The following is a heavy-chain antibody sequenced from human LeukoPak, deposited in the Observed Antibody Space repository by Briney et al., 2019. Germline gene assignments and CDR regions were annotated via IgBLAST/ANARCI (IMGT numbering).Heavy chain of an antibody. CDR1: GYTFTSYG. V-gene: IGHV1-18*01. Sequence: ASVKVSCKASGYTFTSYGISWVRQAPGQGLEWMGWISAYNGNTNYAQKLQGRVTMTTDTSTSTAYMELRSLRSDDTAVYYCASLWQLGYYYYYMDVWGKGTTVTVSS. D-gene: IGHD6-6*01. J-gene: IGHJ6*03. CDR3: ASLWQLGYYYYYMDV. CDR2: ISAYNGNT.